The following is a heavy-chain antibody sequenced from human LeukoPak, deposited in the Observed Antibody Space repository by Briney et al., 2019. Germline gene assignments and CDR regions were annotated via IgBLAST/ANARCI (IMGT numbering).Heavy chain of an antibody. D-gene: IGHD2-15*01. CDR1: GFIVSSNY. V-gene: IGHV3-53*01. Sequence: PGGPLRLSCAASGFIVSSNYMSWVRQAPGKGLEWVSLIYSSGSTYYTASVKGRFTISRDHSKNTLYLQMNSLRAEDAALYYCARGLESCSSGSCFKDWGQGTLVTVSS. J-gene: IGHJ4*02. CDR3: ARGLESCSSGSCFKD. CDR2: IYSSGST.